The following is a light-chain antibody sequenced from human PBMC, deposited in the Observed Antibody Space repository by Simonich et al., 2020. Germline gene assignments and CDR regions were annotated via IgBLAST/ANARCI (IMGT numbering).Light chain of an antibody. CDR1: NIGSKS. Sequence: SYVLTQPPSLSVAPGNTASITCGGNNIGSKSVHWYQQKPGPAPVLVVYDESDRPSGIPERFSGSNSGNTATLTSSRVEAGDEADYYCQVWDSSSDHVVFGGGTKLTVL. J-gene: IGLJ2*01. V-gene: IGLV3-21*03. CDR2: DES. CDR3: QVWDSSSDHVV.